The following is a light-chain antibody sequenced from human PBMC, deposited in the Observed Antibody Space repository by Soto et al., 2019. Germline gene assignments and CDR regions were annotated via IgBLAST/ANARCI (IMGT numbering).Light chain of an antibody. CDR3: QQYNKWPRT. CDR2: DAS. Sequence: EIVMRQSPATLSVSPGQRATLSCRASQSVRTTVAWYQQKPGQAPRLLIYDASNRATGIPARFSGSGSGTEFTLTISSLQSEDFAVYNCQQYNKWPRTFGQGTKVDIK. V-gene: IGKV3D-15*01. J-gene: IGKJ2*01. CDR1: QSVRTT.